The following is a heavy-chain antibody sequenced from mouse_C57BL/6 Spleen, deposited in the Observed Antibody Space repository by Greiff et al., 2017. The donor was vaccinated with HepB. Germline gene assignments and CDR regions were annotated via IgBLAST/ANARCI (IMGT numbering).Heavy chain of an antibody. D-gene: IGHD1-1*01. CDR3: ARFYYYGRDY. CDR1: GYTFTDYY. Sequence: VQLQQSGPELVKPGASVKISCKASGYTFTDYYMNWVKQSHGKSLEWIGDINPNNGGTSYNQKFKGKATLTVDKSSSTAYMELRSLTSEDSAVYYCARFYYYGRDYWGQGTTLTVSS. CDR2: INPNNGGT. V-gene: IGHV1-26*01. J-gene: IGHJ2*01.